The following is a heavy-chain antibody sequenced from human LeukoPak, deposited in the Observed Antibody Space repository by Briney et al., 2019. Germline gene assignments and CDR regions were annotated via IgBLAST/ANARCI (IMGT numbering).Heavy chain of an antibody. CDR3: ARGRDRGASTPFDY. CDR2: INSNSGAT. V-gene: IGHV1-2*02. Sequence: ASVKVSCKASGYTFTDYYMHWVRQAPGQGPEWMGWINSNSGATNYAQKFQGRVTMTRDTSISTVYMELSSLRSGDTAVYYCARGRDRGASTPFDYWGQGTLVTVSS. D-gene: IGHD1-26*01. CDR1: GYTFTDYY. J-gene: IGHJ4*02.